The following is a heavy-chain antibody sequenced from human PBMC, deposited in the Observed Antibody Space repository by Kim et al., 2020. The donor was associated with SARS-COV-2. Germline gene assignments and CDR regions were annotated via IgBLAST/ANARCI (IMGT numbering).Heavy chain of an antibody. CDR2: ISGSGGST. D-gene: IGHD3-22*01. CDR3: AGERITMIVVVSAPFDY. J-gene: IGHJ4*02. CDR1: GFTFSSYA. V-gene: IGHV3-23*01. Sequence: GGSLRLSCAASGFTFSSYAMSWVRQAPGKGLEWVSAISGSGGSTYYADSVKGRFTISRDNSKNTLYLQMNSLRAEDTAVYYCAGERITMIVVVSAPFDYWGQGTLVTVSS.